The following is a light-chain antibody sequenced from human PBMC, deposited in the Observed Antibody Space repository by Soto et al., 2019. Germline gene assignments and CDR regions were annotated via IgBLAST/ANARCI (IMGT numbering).Light chain of an antibody. Sequence: QSVLTQPPSASGSPGQSVAISCTGTSSDVGGYNYVSWYQQHPGKAPKLMIYEVNKRPSGVPDRFSGSKSGNPASLPVSGLQAEDEADYYCGSYAGSSNVFGTGAKPTV. V-gene: IGLV2-8*01. CDR3: GSYAGSSNV. J-gene: IGLJ1*01. CDR2: EVN. CDR1: SSDVGGYNY.